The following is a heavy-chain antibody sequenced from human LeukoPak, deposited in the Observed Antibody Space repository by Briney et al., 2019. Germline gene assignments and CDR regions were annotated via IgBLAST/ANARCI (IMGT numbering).Heavy chain of an antibody. D-gene: IGHD5/OR15-5a*01. CDR2: IYYSGST. Sequence: SETLSLTCTVSGGSISSYYWSWIRQPPGKGLEWIGYIYYSGSTNYNPSLKSRVTISVDTSKNQFSLKLSSVTAADTAVYYCARTVYGDDAFDIWGQGTMVTVSS. J-gene: IGHJ3*02. V-gene: IGHV4-59*01. CDR1: GGSISSYY. CDR3: ARTVYGDDAFDI.